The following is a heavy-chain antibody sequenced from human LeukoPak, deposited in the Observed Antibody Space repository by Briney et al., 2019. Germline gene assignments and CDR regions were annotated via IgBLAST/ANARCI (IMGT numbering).Heavy chain of an antibody. V-gene: IGHV4-59*01. CDR3: VISRYSSSWLDY. CDR2: IYYSGST. J-gene: IGHJ4*02. Sequence: SETLSLTCTVSGGSISSYYWSWIRQPPGKGLEWIGYIYYSGSTNYNPSLKSRVTISVDTSKNQFSLKLSSVTAADTAVYYCVISRYSSSWLDYWGQGTLVTVSS. D-gene: IGHD6-13*01. CDR1: GGSISSYY.